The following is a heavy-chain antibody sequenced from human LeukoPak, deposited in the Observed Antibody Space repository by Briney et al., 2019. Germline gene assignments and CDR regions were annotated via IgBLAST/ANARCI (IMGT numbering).Heavy chain of an antibody. V-gene: IGHV4-59*08. D-gene: IGHD3-10*01. CDR2: IYYSGST. Sequence: PSETLSLTCTVSGGSISSYYWSWIRQPPGKGLEWIGYIYYSGSTNYNPSLKSRVTISVDTSKNQFSLKLSSVTAADTAVYYCARGGGLWFGDSEYFQHWGQGTLVTVSS. CDR1: GGSISSYY. J-gene: IGHJ1*01. CDR3: ARGGGLWFGDSEYFQH.